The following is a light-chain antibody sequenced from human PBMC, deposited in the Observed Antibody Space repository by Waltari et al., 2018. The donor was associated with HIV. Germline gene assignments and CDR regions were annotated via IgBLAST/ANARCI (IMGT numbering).Light chain of an antibody. J-gene: IGLJ3*02. Sequence: QSALTQPASVSGSPGQSITISCDVNDYEYVSWYQHHPGTAPKVIIYEVSNRPSGLSNRFSGSKSGKTATLTISGLQPEDEAVYFCTSYVSSSTPVFGRGTKVTVL. V-gene: IGLV2-14*01. CDR3: TSYVSSSTPV. CDR2: EVS. CDR1: DVNDYEY.